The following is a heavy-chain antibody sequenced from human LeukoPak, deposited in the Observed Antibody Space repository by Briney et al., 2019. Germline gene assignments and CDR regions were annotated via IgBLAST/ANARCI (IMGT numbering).Heavy chain of an antibody. Sequence: HPGGSLRLSCAASGFTFSSYSMNWVRQAPGKGLEWVSSISAGGRTYYADSGKGRFTISRDNSKETVFLQMNSLRAEDTAHYYCAKGKVNHDGAFDFWGQGTTVTVSS. J-gene: IGHJ3*01. D-gene: IGHD3-16*01. CDR2: ISAGGRT. CDR1: GFTFSSYS. V-gene: IGHV3-23*01. CDR3: AKGKVNHDGAFDF.